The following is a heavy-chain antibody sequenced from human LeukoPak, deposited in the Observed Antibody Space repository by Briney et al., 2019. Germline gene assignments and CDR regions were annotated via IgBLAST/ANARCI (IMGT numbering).Heavy chain of an antibody. J-gene: IGHJ6*03. V-gene: IGHV4-59*12. CDR2: IYYSGST. CDR3: ARDQRTTVTGYYYYMDV. D-gene: IGHD4-17*01. Sequence: PSETLSLTCTVSGGSISSYYWSWIRQPPGKGLEWIGYIYYSGSTNYNPSLKSRVTISVDTSKNQFSLKLSSVTAADTAVYYCARDQRTTVTGYYYYMDVWGKGTTVTVSS. CDR1: GGSISSYY.